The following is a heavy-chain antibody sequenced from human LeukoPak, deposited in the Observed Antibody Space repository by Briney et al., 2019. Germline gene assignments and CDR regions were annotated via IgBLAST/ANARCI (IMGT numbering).Heavy chain of an antibody. D-gene: IGHD6-19*01. J-gene: IGHJ4*02. CDR1: GFTFDDYA. CDR2: ISWNSGSI. CDR3: AKAYSSGWYVGVDY. V-gene: IGHV3-9*01. Sequence: PGGSLRLSCAASGFTFDDYAMHWVRQAPGKGLEWVSGISWNSGSIGYADSVKGRFTISRDNAKNSLYLQMNSLRAEDTALYYCAKAYSSGWYVGVDYWGQGTLVTVSS.